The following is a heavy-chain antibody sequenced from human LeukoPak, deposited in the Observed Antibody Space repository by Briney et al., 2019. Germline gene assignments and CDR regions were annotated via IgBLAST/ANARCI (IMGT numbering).Heavy chain of an antibody. CDR2: INPSGGST. V-gene: IGHV1-46*01. J-gene: IGHJ4*02. Sequence: ASVKVSCKASGYTFTRYFMHWVRQAPGQGLEWMGIINPSGGSTTYAQKFQGRVTMTRDMSPSTVYMELSSLRSEDTAVYYCARSPVAGTFDYWGQGTLVTVSS. CDR1: GYTFTRYF. CDR3: ARSPVAGTFDY. D-gene: IGHD6-19*01.